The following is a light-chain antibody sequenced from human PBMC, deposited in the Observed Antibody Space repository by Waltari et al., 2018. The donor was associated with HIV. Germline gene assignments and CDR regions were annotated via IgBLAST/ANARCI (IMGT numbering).Light chain of an antibody. CDR2: DVN. Sequence: QSALTQPRSVSGSPGQSVTISCTGTSSDVGAYNYVSWYQQHPGKAPKLMIYDVNKRPSGVPDRFSGSKSGNTASLTVSGLQAEDEADYYCSSYAGSNNRVFGGGTKLTVL. V-gene: IGLV2-11*01. CDR3: SSYAGSNNRV. J-gene: IGLJ2*01. CDR1: SSDVGAYNY.